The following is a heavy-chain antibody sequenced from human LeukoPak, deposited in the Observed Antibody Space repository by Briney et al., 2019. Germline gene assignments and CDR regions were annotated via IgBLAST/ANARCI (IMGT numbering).Heavy chain of an antibody. J-gene: IGHJ4*02. CDR2: IYGDGST. CDR3: ARAAAGLDY. CDR1: VGSITSYY. V-gene: IGHV4-59*12. Sequence: SETLSLTCTVSVGSITSYYWTWIRQPPGKGLEWIGFIYGDGSTKYNPSLKSRVTMSVDTSKNQFSLKLSSVTAADTAVYYCARAAAGLDYWGQGTLVTVSS. D-gene: IGHD6-13*01.